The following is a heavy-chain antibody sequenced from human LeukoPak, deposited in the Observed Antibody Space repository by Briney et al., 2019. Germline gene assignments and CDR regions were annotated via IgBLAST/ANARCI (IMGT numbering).Heavy chain of an antibody. CDR1: GGSFSGYY. Sequence: PSETLSLTCAVYGGSFSGYYWSWIRQPPGKGLEWMGEINHSGSTNYNPSLKSRVTISVDTSKNQFSLKLSSVTAADTAVYYCARQGPTLYYDILTGHYHIGALDYWGQGTLVTVSS. J-gene: IGHJ4*02. CDR3: ARQGPTLYYDILTGHYHIGALDY. D-gene: IGHD3-9*01. V-gene: IGHV4-34*01. CDR2: INHSGST.